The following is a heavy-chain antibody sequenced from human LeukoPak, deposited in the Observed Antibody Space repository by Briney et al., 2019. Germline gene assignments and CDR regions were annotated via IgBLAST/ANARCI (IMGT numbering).Heavy chain of an antibody. D-gene: IGHD6-19*01. CDR3: ARSSGWSRGFSGGDY. CDR1: GYTFTGYY. V-gene: IGHV1-2*06. J-gene: IGHJ4*02. CDR2: INPNSGGT. Sequence: GASVKVSCKASGYTFTGYYMHWVRQAPGQGLEWMGRINPNSGGTNYAQKFQGRVTMTRDRSTSTAYMELSRLRSDDTAVYYCARSSGWSRGFSGGDYWGQGTLVTVSS.